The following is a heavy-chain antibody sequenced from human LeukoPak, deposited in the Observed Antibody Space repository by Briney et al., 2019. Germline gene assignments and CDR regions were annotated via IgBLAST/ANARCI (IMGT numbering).Heavy chain of an antibody. D-gene: IGHD4-17*01. Sequence: SETLSLTCTVSGGSISSSSYYWGWIRQPPGKGLEWIGSIYYSGSTYYNPSLKSRVTISVDTSKNQFSLKLSSVTAADTAVYYCARGMYGDYSDYFDYWGQGTLVTVSS. J-gene: IGHJ4*02. CDR2: IYYSGST. V-gene: IGHV4-39*01. CDR3: ARGMYGDYSDYFDY. CDR1: GGSISSSSYY.